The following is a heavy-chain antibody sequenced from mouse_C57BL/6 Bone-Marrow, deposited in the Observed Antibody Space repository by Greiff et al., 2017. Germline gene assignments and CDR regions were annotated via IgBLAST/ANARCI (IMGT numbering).Heavy chain of an antibody. Sequence: EVQLQQSGAELVRPGASVKLSCTASGFNIKDYYMHWVKQRPEQGLEWIGRIDPEDGDPEYAPKFQGKATMTADTSSNTAYLQLSSLTSEDTAVYYCTAYGSSYVDYWGQGTTLTVSS. CDR3: TAYGSSYVDY. CDR2: IDPEDGDP. V-gene: IGHV14-1*01. CDR1: GFNIKDYY. J-gene: IGHJ2*01. D-gene: IGHD1-1*01.